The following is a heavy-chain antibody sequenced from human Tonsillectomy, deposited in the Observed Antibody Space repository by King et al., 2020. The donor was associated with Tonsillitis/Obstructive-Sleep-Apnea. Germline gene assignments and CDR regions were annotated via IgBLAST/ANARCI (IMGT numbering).Heavy chain of an antibody. Sequence: QLVQSGGGVVQPGRSLRLSCAASGFTFSSYAMHWVRQAPGKGLEWVAVISYDGSNKYYADSVKGRFTISRDNSTNTLYLQMNSLIAEDTAVYYCAGVWKQAQLPLGYYYYYMDVWGKGTTVTVSS. J-gene: IGHJ6*03. CDR2: ISYDGSNK. CDR1: GFTFSSYA. D-gene: IGHD2-2*01. CDR3: AGVWKQAQLPLGYYYYYMDV. V-gene: IGHV3-30*01.